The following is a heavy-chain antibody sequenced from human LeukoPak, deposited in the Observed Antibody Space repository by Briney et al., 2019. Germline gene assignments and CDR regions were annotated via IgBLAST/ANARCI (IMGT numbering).Heavy chain of an antibody. CDR3: ARKTAGNWFDP. CDR2: IYYSGST. V-gene: IGHV4-59*12. D-gene: IGHD6-25*01. CDR1: GGSISSYY. J-gene: IGHJ5*02. Sequence: PSETLSLTCTVSGGSISSYYWSWIRQPPGKGLEWIGYIYYSGSTNYNPSLKSRVTMSVDTSKNQFSLKLSSVTAADTAVYYCARKTAGNWFDPWGQGTLVTVSS.